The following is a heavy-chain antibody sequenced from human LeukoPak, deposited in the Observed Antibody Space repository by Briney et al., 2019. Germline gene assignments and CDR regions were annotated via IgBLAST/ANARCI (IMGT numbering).Heavy chain of an antibody. J-gene: IGHJ4*02. Sequence: GGSLRLSCAASGFTFDDYGMSWVRQAPGKGLEWVSGITWNGGSTGYADSVKGRFTISRDNAKNSLYLQMNSLRAEDTAFYYCARDPGDILVAGTFDYWGQGTLVTVSS. CDR2: ITWNGGST. CDR1: GFTFDDYG. D-gene: IGHD6-19*01. V-gene: IGHV3-20*04. CDR3: ARDPGDILVAGTFDY.